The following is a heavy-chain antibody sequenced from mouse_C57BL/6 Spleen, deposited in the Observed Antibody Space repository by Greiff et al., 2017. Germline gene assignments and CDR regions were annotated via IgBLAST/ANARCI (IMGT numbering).Heavy chain of an antibody. Sequence: DVQVVESGGGLVKPGGSLKLSCAASGFTFSDYGMHWVRQAPEKGLEWVAYISSGSSTIYYADTVKGRFTISRDNAKNTLFLQMTSLRSEDTAMYYCARDFITTVVPYFDYWGQGTTLTVSS. CDR1: GFTFSDYG. D-gene: IGHD1-1*01. CDR3: ARDFITTVVPYFDY. CDR2: ISSGSSTI. V-gene: IGHV5-17*01. J-gene: IGHJ2*01.